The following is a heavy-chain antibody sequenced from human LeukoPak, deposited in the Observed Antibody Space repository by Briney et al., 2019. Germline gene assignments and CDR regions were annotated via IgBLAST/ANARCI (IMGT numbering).Heavy chain of an antibody. CDR1: GGSFSGYY. Sequence: SETLSLTCAVYGGSFSGYYWSWIRQPPGKGLEWIGEINHSGSTSYNPSLKSRVTISVDTSKNQFSLKLSSVTAADTAVYYCARGGLRYFDYWGQGTLVTVSS. J-gene: IGHJ4*02. V-gene: IGHV4-34*01. CDR3: ARGGLRYFDY. D-gene: IGHD3-9*01. CDR2: INHSGST.